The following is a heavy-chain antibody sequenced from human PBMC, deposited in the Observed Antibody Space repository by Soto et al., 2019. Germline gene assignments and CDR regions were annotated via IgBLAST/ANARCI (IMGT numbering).Heavy chain of an antibody. D-gene: IGHD7-27*01. CDR2: IYWDDDK. CDR1: GFSLSTSGVG. J-gene: IGHJ4*02. Sequence: QITLKESGPTLVKPTQTLTLTCTFSGFSLSTSGVGVGWIRQPPGKALEWLALIYWDDDKRYSPSLKSRLTITKVTPKNQVVLTMTNMDPVDTATYYCAHSLIPNWGSRGAFDYWGQGTLVTVSS. V-gene: IGHV2-5*02. CDR3: AHSLIPNWGSRGAFDY.